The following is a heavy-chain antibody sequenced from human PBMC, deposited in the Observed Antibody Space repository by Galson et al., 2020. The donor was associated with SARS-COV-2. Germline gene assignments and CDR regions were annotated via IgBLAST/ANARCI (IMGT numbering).Heavy chain of an antibody. D-gene: IGHD1-26*01. CDR2: IYDSGST. V-gene: IGHV4-30-2*01. Sequence: ETSETLSLTCAVSGGSINSGGYSWSWIRQPPGKGLAWIGYIYDSGSTYYNPSLKSRVTISIDRSKDQFSLKLTSVTAAGTAVYYCARDGAGGGMDVWGPGTTVTVSS. CDR3: ARDGAGGGMDV. J-gene: IGHJ6*02. CDR1: GGSINSGGYS.